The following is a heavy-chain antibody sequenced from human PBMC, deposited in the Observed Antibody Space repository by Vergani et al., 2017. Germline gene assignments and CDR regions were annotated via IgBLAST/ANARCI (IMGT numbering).Heavy chain of an antibody. J-gene: IGHJ3*02. CDR3: ARPLYYYGYLTYAFDI. V-gene: IGHV3-53*01. CDR1: GFTVSSNY. CDR2: IYSGGST. D-gene: IGHD3-10*01. Sequence: EVQLVESGGGLIQPGGSLRLSCAASGFTVSSNYMSWVRQAPGKGLEWVSVIYSGGSTYYADSVKGRFTISRDNAKNSLYLQMNSLRAEDTAVYYCARPLYYYGYLTYAFDIWGQGTMVTVSS.